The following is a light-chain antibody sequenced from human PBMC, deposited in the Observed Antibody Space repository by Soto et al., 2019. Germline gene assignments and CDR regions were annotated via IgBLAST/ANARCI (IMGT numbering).Light chain of an antibody. CDR2: SNT. CDR1: TSNIGINT. Sequence: QSVLTQPPSVSGTPGQRVSISCSGSTSNIGINTVNWYQQLPGTAPKLLIYSNTQRPSGVPERFSGSKSGTSASLAISGLRSDDEAEYYCAAWDDALGGLVVFGGGTKLTVL. J-gene: IGLJ2*01. CDR3: AAWDDALGGLVV. V-gene: IGLV1-44*01.